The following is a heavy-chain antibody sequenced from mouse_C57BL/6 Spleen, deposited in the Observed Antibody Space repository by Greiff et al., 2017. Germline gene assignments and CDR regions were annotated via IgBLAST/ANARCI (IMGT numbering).Heavy chain of an antibody. CDR2: IYPGSGST. V-gene: IGHV1-55*01. CDR3: ARTGGSTYYFDY. J-gene: IGHJ2*01. CDR1: GYTFTSYW. D-gene: IGHD1-1*01. Sequence: QVQLQQPGAELVKPGASVKMSCKASGYTFTSYWITWVKQRPGQGLEWIGDIYPGSGSTNYNEKFKGKSTLTVDTSSSTAYMQLSSLTSKDSAVYYGARTGGSTYYFDYWGQGTTLTVSS.